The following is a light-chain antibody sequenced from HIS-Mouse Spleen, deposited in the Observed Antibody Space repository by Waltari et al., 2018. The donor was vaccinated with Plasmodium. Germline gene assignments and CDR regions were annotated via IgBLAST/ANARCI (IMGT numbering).Light chain of an antibody. CDR1: SSDVGGYNY. Sequence: QSALTQPPSASGSPGQSVTISCTGTSSDVGGYNYVSWYQKHPGKAPKLMIYEVSKRPSGVPYRFSGSKSGNTASRTVSGLQAEDEADYYCSSYAGSNNYVFGTGTKVTVL. J-gene: IGLJ1*01. CDR2: EVS. V-gene: IGLV2-8*01. CDR3: SSYAGSNNYV.